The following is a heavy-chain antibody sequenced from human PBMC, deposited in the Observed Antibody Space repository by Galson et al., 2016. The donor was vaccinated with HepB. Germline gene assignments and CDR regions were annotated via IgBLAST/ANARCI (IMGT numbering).Heavy chain of an antibody. CDR2: ISSSGTIM. Sequence: SLRLSCAASGFTFSSYDMTWVRQAPGKGLEWVSYISSSGTIMYYGESVKGRFTISRDNAQNSLYLQMDSLRAEDTAVYYCARAIYYYFGLDVWGQGTTVPVSS. CDR1: GFTFSSYD. V-gene: IGHV3-48*03. CDR3: ARAIYYYFGLDV. J-gene: IGHJ6*02.